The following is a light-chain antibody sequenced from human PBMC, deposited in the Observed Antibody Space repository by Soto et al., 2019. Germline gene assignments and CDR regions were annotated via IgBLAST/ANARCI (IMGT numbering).Light chain of an antibody. J-gene: IGKJ1*01. Sequence: QMTPSPSTLSASIGDRVTITCRASQSVDSRLAWYQQKPGKAPKLLISDVSSLESGVPSRFSGSGFGTEFTLTISSLQPDDVATYYCQQYNSYWTFGQGTKV. V-gene: IGKV1-5*01. CDR1: QSVDSR. CDR2: DVS. CDR3: QQYNSYWT.